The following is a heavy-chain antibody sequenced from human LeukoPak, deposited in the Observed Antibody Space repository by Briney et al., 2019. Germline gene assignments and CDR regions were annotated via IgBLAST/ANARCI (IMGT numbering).Heavy chain of an antibody. V-gene: IGHV4-4*07. Sequence: SETLSLTCTVSGGSISSYYWSWIRQPAGKGLEWIGRIYTSGSTNYNPSLKSRVTISVDTSKNQFSLKLSSVTAADTAVYYCARGGSRWLQSKDFDYWGQGTLVTVSS. CDR2: IYTSGST. CDR3: ARGGSRWLQSKDFDY. D-gene: IGHD5-24*01. J-gene: IGHJ4*02. CDR1: GGSISSYY.